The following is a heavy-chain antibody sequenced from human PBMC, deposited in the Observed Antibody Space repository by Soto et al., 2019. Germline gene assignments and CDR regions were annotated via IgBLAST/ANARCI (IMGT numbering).Heavy chain of an antibody. Sequence: PSETLSLTCTVSGGSISSYYWSWIRQPPGKGLEWIGYIYYSGSTNYNPSLKSRVTISADTSKNQFSLKLSSVTAADTAVYYCARQGYDFWSGYPTFDYWGQGTLVTVSS. CDR2: IYYSGST. V-gene: IGHV4-59*08. CDR3: ARQGYDFWSGYPTFDY. D-gene: IGHD3-3*01. J-gene: IGHJ4*02. CDR1: GGSISSYY.